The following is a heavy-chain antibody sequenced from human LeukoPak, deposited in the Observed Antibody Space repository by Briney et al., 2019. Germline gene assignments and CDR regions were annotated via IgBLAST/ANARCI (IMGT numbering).Heavy chain of an antibody. Sequence: QSGGSLRLSCAASGFTFTCCSLNWVRQAPGKGLEWVANIKQDGSEKYYVDSVKGRFTISRDNAKNSLYLQMNSLRAEDTAVYYCARVSYDFWGIKDGMDVWGQGTTVTVSS. D-gene: IGHD3-3*01. CDR1: GFTFTCCS. CDR3: ARVSYDFWGIKDGMDV. J-gene: IGHJ6*02. V-gene: IGHV3-7*03. CDR2: IKQDGSEK.